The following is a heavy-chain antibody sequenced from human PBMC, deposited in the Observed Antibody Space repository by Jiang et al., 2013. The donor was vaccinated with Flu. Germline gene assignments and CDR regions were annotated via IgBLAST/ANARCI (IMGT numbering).Heavy chain of an antibody. CDR2: IYDRGNA. D-gene: IGHD5-24*01. V-gene: IGHV4-39*01. J-gene: IGHJ4*02. Sequence: GPGLVKPSETLSLTCSVSGGSISDSRYNWGWIRGQPPGKGLEWIGSIYDRGNADPNPSLKSRVIISVDTSKNQFSLRLTSVTATDTAVYYCTRHDVGMATIRLDYWGQGILVTVSS. CDR1: GGSISDSRYN. CDR3: TRHDVGMATIRLDY.